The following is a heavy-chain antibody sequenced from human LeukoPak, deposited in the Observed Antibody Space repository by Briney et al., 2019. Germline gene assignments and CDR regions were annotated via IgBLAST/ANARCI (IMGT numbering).Heavy chain of an antibody. CDR2: ISNNGGYT. V-gene: IGHV3-23*01. CDR1: GFTFSSSA. Sequence: AGGSLRLSCAASGFTFSSSAMSWVRQAPGKGLEWVSAISNNGGYTYYADSVQGRSTISRDNSKSTLCLQMNSLRAEDTAVYYCAKDTPFGGYWGQGTLVTVSS. CDR3: AKDTPFGGY. D-gene: IGHD3-16*01. J-gene: IGHJ4*02.